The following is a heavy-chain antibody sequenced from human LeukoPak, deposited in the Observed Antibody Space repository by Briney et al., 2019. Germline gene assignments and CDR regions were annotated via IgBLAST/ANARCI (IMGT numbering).Heavy chain of an antibody. CDR1: GGSISSSSYY. D-gene: IGHD4-17*01. Sequence: SSETLSLTCTVSGGSISSSSYYWGWIRQPPGKGLEWIGSIYYSGSTYYNPSLKSRVTISVDTSKNQFSLKLSSVTAADTAVYYCARGVPYGDYRTWSQGTLVTVSS. CDR3: ARGVPYGDYRT. J-gene: IGHJ4*02. CDR2: IYYSGST. V-gene: IGHV4-39*01.